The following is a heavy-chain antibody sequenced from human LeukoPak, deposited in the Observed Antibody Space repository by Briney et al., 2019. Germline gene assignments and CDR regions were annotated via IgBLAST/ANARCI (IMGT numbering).Heavy chain of an antibody. J-gene: IGHJ6*03. D-gene: IGHD6-6*01. Sequence: ASVKVSCKASGYTFTSYDINWVRQATGQGLEWMGWMNPNSGNTGYAQKFQGRVTMTRNTSISTAYMELSSLRSEDTAVYYCARFAARREANYYYYMDVWGKGTTVTVSS. CDR2: MNPNSGNT. CDR1: GYTFTSYD. CDR3: ARFAARREANYYYYMDV. V-gene: IGHV1-8*01.